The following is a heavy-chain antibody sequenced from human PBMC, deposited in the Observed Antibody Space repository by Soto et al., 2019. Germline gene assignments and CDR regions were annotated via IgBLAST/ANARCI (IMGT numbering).Heavy chain of an antibody. CDR1: GGTFSSYT. J-gene: IGHJ3*02. Sequence: QVQLVQSGAEVKKPGSSVKVSCKASGGTFSSYTISWVRQAPGQGLEWMGRIIPILGIANYAQKFQGRVTITADKSTSTAYMELSRLRSEDTAVYYCARDGGNSGYLGDAFDIWGQGTMVTVSS. D-gene: IGHD5-12*01. CDR3: ARDGGNSGYLGDAFDI. V-gene: IGHV1-69*08. CDR2: IIPILGIA.